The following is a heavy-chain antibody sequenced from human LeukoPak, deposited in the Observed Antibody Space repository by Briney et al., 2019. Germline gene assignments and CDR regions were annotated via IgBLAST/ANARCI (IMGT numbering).Heavy chain of an antibody. Sequence: GRSLRLSCAASGFTFSSYGMHWVRQAPGKGLEWVAVIWYDGSNKYYADSVKGRFTISRDNSKNTLYLQMNSLRAEDTAVYYCAKGGGGGWWEPDYWGQGTLVTVSS. CDR2: IWYDGSNK. V-gene: IGHV3-33*06. CDR3: AKGGGGGWWEPDY. J-gene: IGHJ4*02. CDR1: GFTFSSYG. D-gene: IGHD6-19*01.